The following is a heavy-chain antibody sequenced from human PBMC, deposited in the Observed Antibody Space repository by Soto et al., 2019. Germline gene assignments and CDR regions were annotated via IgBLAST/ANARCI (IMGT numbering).Heavy chain of an antibody. CDR3: ARDVDADFRTDFDY. Sequence: PSETLSLTCAVYGGSFSGYYWTWIRQPPGTGLEWIGEINHSGSTNYNPSLKSRVTISVDTSKNQFSLKLTSVTAADTAVYYCARDVDADFRTDFDYWGRGTLVTVSS. V-gene: IGHV4-34*01. CDR1: GGSFSGYY. D-gene: IGHD4-17*01. CDR2: INHSGST. J-gene: IGHJ4*02.